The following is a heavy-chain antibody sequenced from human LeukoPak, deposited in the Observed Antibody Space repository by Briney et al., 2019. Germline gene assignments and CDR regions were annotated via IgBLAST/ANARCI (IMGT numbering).Heavy chain of an antibody. CDR2: INLSGRT. V-gene: IGHV3-23*01. CDR1: GFTFSTDT. J-gene: IGHJ3*02. D-gene: IGHD2-2*03. CDR3: AKGGYFAFET. Sequence: TLSLTCAASGFTFSTDTKQWSCLAQPPGLEWVADINLSGRTYYTDSVKGRCTISRDNSKNTLYLQMNSLRAEDTAVYYCAKGGYFAFETWGQGTMVAGAS.